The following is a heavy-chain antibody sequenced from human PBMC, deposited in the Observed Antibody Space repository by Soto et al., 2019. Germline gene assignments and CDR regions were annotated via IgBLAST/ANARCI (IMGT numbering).Heavy chain of an antibody. V-gene: IGHV1-69*02. CDR1: GGTFSSYS. D-gene: IGHD6-19*01. Sequence: QVQLVQSGAAVKKPGSSVKVSCTASGGTFSSYSISWVRQAPGQGLEWMGRIIPILGIANYAQKLQGRVTITADKSTSTGYMELSSLRSEDTAVYYCARGAAGIAVAGPSYYFDYWGQGTLVTVSS. CDR3: ARGAAGIAVAGPSYYFDY. J-gene: IGHJ4*02. CDR2: IIPILGIA.